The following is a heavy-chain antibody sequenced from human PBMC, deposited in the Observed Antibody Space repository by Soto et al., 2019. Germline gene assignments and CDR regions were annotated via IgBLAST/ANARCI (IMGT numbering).Heavy chain of an antibody. CDR2: ISYDGSNQ. Sequence: VGSLRLSCAASGVSFSRHGRHWVRQAPGKGLEWVAVISYDGSNQDYADSVKGRFSISRENSKNTVYLQMNSLRVEDSAVYYCERDGSSNYSYYGMDLWGQGTTLTVSS. CDR1: GVSFSRHG. J-gene: IGHJ6*02. CDR3: ERDGSSNYSYYGMDL. D-gene: IGHD6-19*01. V-gene: IGHV3-30-3*01.